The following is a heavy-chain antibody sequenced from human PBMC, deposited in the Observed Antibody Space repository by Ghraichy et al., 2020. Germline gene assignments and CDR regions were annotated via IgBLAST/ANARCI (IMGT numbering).Heavy chain of an antibody. CDR2: ISYDGSNK. Sequence: LSLTCSASGFTFSSYAMHWVRQAPGKGLEWVAVISYDGSNKYYADSVKGRFTISRDNSKNTLYLQMNSRRAEDTAVYYCAREGGDIVVVPAVVDAFDIWGQGTMVTVSS. CDR1: GFTFSSYA. D-gene: IGHD2-2*01. V-gene: IGHV3-30-3*01. J-gene: IGHJ3*02. CDR3: AREGGDIVVVPAVVDAFDI.